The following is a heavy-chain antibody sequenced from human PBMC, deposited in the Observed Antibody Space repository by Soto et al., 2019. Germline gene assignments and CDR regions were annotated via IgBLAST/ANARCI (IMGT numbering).Heavy chain of an antibody. CDR1: GYTLTELS. V-gene: IGHV1-24*01. D-gene: IGHD1-26*01. CDR3: ATAKGIVGYWFDP. Sequence: QVQLVQAGAKVKKPGASVKVSCKVSGYTLTELSIHWVRQAPGKGLEWMGGFDPEDGKIIYSQKFQGRVTMTEDTSIDTAYMELRSLRSEDTAVYYCATAKGIVGYWFDPWGQGTLVTVSS. CDR2: FDPEDGKI. J-gene: IGHJ5*02.